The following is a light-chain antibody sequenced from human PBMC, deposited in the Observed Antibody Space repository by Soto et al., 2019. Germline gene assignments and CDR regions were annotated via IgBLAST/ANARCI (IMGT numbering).Light chain of an antibody. CDR3: CSYAGSSTV. Sequence: QSALTQPASVSGSPGLSITISCTGTSSDVGSYNLVSWYQQHPGKAPKLMICEVSKRPSGVSNRFSGSKSGNTASLTISGLQAEDEADYYCCSYAGSSTVFGTGTKLTVL. CDR2: EVS. J-gene: IGLJ1*01. CDR1: SSDVGSYNL. V-gene: IGLV2-23*02.